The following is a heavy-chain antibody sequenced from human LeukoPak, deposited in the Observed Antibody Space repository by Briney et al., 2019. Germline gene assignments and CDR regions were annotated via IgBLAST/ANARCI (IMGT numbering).Heavy chain of an antibody. CDR1: GFTFSSYA. V-gene: IGHV3-23*01. D-gene: IGHD3-3*01. CDR3: AKGRYDFWSGYSYPFDY. CDR2: ISGSGGST. J-gene: IGHJ4*02. Sequence: GGSLRLSCAASGFTFSSYAMSWVRQAPGKGLGWVSAISGSGGSTYYADSVKGRFTVSRDNSKNTLYLQMNSLRAEDTAVYYYAKGRYDFWSGYSYPFDYWGQGTLVTVSS.